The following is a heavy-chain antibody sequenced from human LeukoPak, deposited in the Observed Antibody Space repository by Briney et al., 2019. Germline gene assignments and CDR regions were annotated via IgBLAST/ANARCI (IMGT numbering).Heavy chain of an antibody. J-gene: IGHJ4*02. CDR2: INSNSGGT. CDR1: GGTFSNYA. V-gene: IGHV1-2*02. D-gene: IGHD3-9*01. CDR3: ARSPHILTGENFDY. Sequence: ASVKVSCKASGGTFSNYAISWVRQAPGQGLEWMGWINSNSGGTNYAQKFQGRVTMTRDTSISTAYMELSRLRSDDTAVYYCARSPHILTGENFDYWGQGTLVTVSS.